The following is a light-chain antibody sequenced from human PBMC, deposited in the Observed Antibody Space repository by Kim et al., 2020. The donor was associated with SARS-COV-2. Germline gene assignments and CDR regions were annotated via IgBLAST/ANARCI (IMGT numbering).Light chain of an antibody. V-gene: IGLV1-44*01. CDR2: SNK. CDR1: RPKLGKKS. CDR3: AAWDDSLNGFV. J-gene: IGLJ1*01. Sequence: GAGVNILLSGRRPKLGKKSVNRFQEVPRMAPKLLIYSNKQRPSGVPDRFSGSKSGTSASLAISGLLSEDEADYYCAAWDDSLNGFVFGTGTKVTVL.